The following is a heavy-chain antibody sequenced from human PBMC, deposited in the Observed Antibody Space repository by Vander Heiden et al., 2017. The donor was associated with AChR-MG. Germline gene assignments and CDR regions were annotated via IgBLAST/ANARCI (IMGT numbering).Heavy chain of an antibody. CDR3: ARVYCSGGSCYSTSKYGMDV. V-gene: IGHV1-69*06. J-gene: IGHJ6*02. Sequence: QVQLVQSGAEVKKPGSSVKVSCKASGGTFSSYALSWVQQAPGQGLEWMGGIIPIFGTANYAQKFQGRVTITADKSTSTAYMELSSLRSEDTAVYYCARVYCSGGSCYSTSKYGMDVWGQGTTVTVSS. CDR2: IIPIFGTA. D-gene: IGHD2-15*01. CDR1: GGTFSSYA.